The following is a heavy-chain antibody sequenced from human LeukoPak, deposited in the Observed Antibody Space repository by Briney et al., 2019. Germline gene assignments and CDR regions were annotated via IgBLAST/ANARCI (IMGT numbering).Heavy chain of an antibody. CDR2: INHSGST. D-gene: IGHD2-15*01. V-gene: IGHV4-34*09. CDR3: ARQDIVVVYGMDV. J-gene: IGHJ6*02. Sequence: SETLSLTCAVYGGSFSGYYWSWIRQPPGKGLEWIGEINHSGSTNYNPSLKSRVTISVDTSKNQFSLKLSSVTAADTAVYYCARQDIVVVYGMDVWGQGTTVTVSS. CDR1: GGSFSGYY.